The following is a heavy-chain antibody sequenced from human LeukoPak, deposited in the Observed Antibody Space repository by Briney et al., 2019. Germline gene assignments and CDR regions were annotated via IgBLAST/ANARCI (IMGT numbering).Heavy chain of an antibody. CDR1: GYTFTSNH. CDR3: AKIAARDTGEGY. J-gene: IGHJ4*02. V-gene: IGHV1-46*01. CDR2: INPSGDST. D-gene: IGHD6-6*01. Sequence: ASVKVSCKASGYTFTSNHIHWVRQAPGQGLEWMGVINPSGDSTSYAPNFQGRVTVARDTSTSTVYMELSSLRSEDTAIYYCAKIAARDTGEGYWGQGTLVTVSS.